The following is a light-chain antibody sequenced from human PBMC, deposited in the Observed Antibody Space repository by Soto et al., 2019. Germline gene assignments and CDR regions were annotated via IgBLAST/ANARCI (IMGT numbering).Light chain of an antibody. Sequence: EIVLTQSPATLSLSPGERATLSCRASQSVSSYLAWYQQKPGQAPRLLIYEASKRATDIPARFSGSGSGTDFPLTSSSLEPEDFAVYYCQHRSHWPGFGQGTRLEI. V-gene: IGKV3-11*01. CDR2: EAS. J-gene: IGKJ5*01. CDR1: QSVSSY. CDR3: QHRSHWPG.